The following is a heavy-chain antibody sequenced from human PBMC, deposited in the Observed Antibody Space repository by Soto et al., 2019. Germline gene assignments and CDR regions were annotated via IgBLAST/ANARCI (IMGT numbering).Heavy chain of an antibody. V-gene: IGHV4-59*08. CDR3: AGTIDILNGLDWFDP. J-gene: IGHJ5*02. CDR1: GGSISSYY. Sequence: SETLSLTCTVSGGSISSYYWSWIRQPPGKGLEWIGYIYYSGSTNYNPSLKSRVTISVDTSKNQFSLKLSSVTAADTAVYYCAGTIDILNGLDWFDPWGQGTLVTVSS. CDR2: IYYSGST. D-gene: IGHD3-9*01.